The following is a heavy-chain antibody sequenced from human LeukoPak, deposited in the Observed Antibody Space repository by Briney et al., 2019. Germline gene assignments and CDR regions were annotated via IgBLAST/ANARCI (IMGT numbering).Heavy chain of an antibody. J-gene: IGHJ3*02. CDR1: GFTFSSYG. D-gene: IGHD6-13*01. V-gene: IGHV3-23*01. CDR3: ARDLGSSSWGDAFDI. Sequence: GGTLRLSCAASGFTFSSYGMSWVRQAPGKGLKWVSDISGSGGSTYYADSVKGRFTISRDNANNSLYLQMNSLRAEDTAVYYCARDLGSSSWGDAFDIWGQGTMVTVSS. CDR2: ISGSGGST.